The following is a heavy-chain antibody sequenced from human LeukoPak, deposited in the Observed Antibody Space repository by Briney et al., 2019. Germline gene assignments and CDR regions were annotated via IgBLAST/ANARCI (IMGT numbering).Heavy chain of an antibody. J-gene: IGHJ4*02. V-gene: IGHV3-74*01. CDR3: LCLGTITSAGTGY. CDR1: GFTFSSHW. D-gene: IGHD6-13*01. Sequence: GGSLRLSCAASGFTFSSHWMHWVRQAPGEGLVWVSRINSDGSITNYADSVKGRYTISRDNAKSTLYLQMNSLRAEDTAVYYCLCLGTITSAGTGYWGQGTLVTVSS. CDR2: INSDGSIT.